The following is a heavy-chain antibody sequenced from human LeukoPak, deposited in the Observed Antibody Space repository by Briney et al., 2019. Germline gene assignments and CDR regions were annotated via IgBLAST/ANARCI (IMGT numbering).Heavy chain of an antibody. Sequence: SQTLSLTCAISGDSVSSNSAAWNWIRQSPSRGLEWLGRRYYRSKWYNDYAVSVKSRITINPDTSKNQFSLQLNSVTPEDTAVYYCARAKERWLVGHWFDPWGQGTLVTVSS. CDR1: GDSVSSNSAA. CDR3: ARAKERWLVGHWFDP. CDR2: RYYRSKWYN. D-gene: IGHD6-19*01. V-gene: IGHV6-1*01. J-gene: IGHJ5*02.